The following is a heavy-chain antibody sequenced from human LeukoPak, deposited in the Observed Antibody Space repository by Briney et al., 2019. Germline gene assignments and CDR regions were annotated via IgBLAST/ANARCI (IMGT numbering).Heavy chain of an antibody. V-gene: IGHV3-21*01. D-gene: IGHD3-16*01. CDR3: ARDRGAPAHFDY. J-gene: IGHJ4*02. CDR2: ISSSSSYI. Sequence: PGGSLRLSCAASGFTFSSYSMNWVRQAPGKGLEWVSSISSSSSYIYYADSVKGRFTISRDNAKNSLYLQMNSLRAEDTAVYYCARDRGAPAHFDYWGQETLVTVSS. CDR1: GFTFSSYS.